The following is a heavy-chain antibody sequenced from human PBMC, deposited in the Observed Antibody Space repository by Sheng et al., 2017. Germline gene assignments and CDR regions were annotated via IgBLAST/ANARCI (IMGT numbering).Heavy chain of an antibody. CDR3: AREVQLLLQYPYNWFDP. Sequence: QVQLVQSGAEVKKPGASVKVSCKASGYTFTSYGISWVRQAPGQGLEWMGWISAYNGNTNYAQKLQGRVTMTTDTSTSTAYMELRSLRSDDTAVYYCAREVQLLLQYPYNWFDPWGQGTLVTVSS. V-gene: IGHV1-18*01. CDR1: GYTFTSYG. J-gene: IGHJ5*02. D-gene: IGHD5-18*01. CDR2: ISAYNGNT.